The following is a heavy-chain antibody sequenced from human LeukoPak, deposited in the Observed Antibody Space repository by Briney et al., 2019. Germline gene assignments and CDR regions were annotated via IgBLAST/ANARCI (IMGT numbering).Heavy chain of an antibody. CDR2: ISGNGGSI. Sequence: GGSLRLSCAASGFTFSSYAMNWVRQAPGKGLEWVSGISGNGGSIYYADSVKGRFTVSRGNSKNTLYLQMNSLRAEDTAVYYCARDPRGVVSSSYFDSWGQGTLVTVSS. CDR1: GFTFSSYA. D-gene: IGHD3-10*01. V-gene: IGHV3-23*01. CDR3: ARDPRGVVSSSYFDS. J-gene: IGHJ4*02.